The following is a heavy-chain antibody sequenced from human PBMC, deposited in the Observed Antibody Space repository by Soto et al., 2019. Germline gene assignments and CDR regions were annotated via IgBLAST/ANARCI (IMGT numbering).Heavy chain of an antibody. Sequence: VGSLRLSCAASGFTFSSYAMHWVRQAPGKGLEWVAVISYDGSNKYYADSVKSRFTISRDNSKNTLYLQMNSLRAEDTAVYYCARDWVEQPAVGYYGMDVWGQGTTVTVSS. V-gene: IGHV3-30-3*01. D-gene: IGHD6-13*01. CDR2: ISYDGSNK. CDR1: GFTFSSYA. CDR3: ARDWVEQPAVGYYGMDV. J-gene: IGHJ6*02.